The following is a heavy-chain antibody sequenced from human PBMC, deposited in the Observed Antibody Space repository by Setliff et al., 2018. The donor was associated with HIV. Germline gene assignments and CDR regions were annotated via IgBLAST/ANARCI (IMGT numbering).Heavy chain of an antibody. CDR3: SRAIVAVTAIDHYYYGMDV. Sequence: SETLSLTCSVSGGSISSSGYYWAWIRQPPGKGLEWIGSIYYSGNTYYNPSVKSRVTISVDRFNNQFPLRLSSVTAADTAVYYCSRAIVAVTAIDHYYYGMDVWGQGTTVTVS. V-gene: IGHV4-39*06. J-gene: IGHJ6*02. CDR2: IYYSGNT. CDR1: GGSISSSGYY. D-gene: IGHD2-21*02.